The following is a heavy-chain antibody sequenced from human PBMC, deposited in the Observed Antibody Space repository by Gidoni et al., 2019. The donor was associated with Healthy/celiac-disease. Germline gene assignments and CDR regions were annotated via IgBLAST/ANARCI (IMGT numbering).Heavy chain of an antibody. CDR2: IYTSGST. CDR1: GGSISSYY. CDR3: ARDFYDSSGYHWYFDL. D-gene: IGHD3-22*01. Sequence: QVQLQESGPGLVKPSETLSLTCTVSGGSISSYYWSWIRQPAGKGLEWIGRIYTSGSTNYNPSLKSRVTMSVDTSKNQFSLKLSSVTAADTAVYYCARDFYDSSGYHWYFDLWGRGTLVTVSS. V-gene: IGHV4-4*07. J-gene: IGHJ2*01.